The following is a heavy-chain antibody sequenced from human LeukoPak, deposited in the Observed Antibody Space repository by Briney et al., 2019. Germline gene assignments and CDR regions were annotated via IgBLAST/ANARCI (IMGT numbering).Heavy chain of an antibody. Sequence: SETLSLTCTVSGGSISTSNYYWGWVRQPPGQGLEWIGNIFYSGSTYASPSLKSRVTISLDTSRNQFSLKLSSVTAADTAVYYCARYGGYYYYYMDVWGKGTTVTISS. V-gene: IGHV4-39*07. CDR1: GGSISTSNYY. CDR3: ARYGGYYYYYMDV. J-gene: IGHJ6*03. CDR2: IFYSGST. D-gene: IGHD4-23*01.